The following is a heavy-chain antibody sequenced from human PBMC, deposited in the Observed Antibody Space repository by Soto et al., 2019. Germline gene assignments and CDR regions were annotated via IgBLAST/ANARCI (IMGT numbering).Heavy chain of an antibody. CDR3: ARAYSDAFDI. CDR1: GFTFSSYS. J-gene: IGHJ3*02. V-gene: IGHV3-48*04. Sequence: GGSLRLSCAASGFTFSSYSMNWVRQAPGRELEWVSYISSSGTGIYYGDSVKGRFTISRDNAKSSLYLQMNSLRAEDTAVYYCARAYSDAFDIWGQGTMVTVSS. CDR2: ISSSGTGI. D-gene: IGHD2-15*01.